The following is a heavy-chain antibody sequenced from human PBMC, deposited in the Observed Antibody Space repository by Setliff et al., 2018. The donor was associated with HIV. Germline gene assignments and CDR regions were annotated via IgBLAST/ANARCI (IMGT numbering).Heavy chain of an antibody. Sequence: PSETLSLTCAVSGLSMSTTSYYWAWVRQPPGKGLEWIGSIYYSGSTSYNPSLKSRVTISVDASKNQFSLKLRSVTAADTAVYYCARRRGYCSGGTCYSGGYWFDPWGQGTLVTVSS. V-gene: IGHV4-39*01. D-gene: IGHD2-15*01. CDR1: GLSMSTTSYY. CDR3: ARRRGYCSGGTCYSGGYWFDP. J-gene: IGHJ5*02. CDR2: IYYSGST.